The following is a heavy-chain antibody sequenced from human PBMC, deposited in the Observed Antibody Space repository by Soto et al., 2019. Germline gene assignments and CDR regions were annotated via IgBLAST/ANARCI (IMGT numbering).Heavy chain of an antibody. Sequence: QVQLQQWGAGLLKPSETLSLTCAVYGGSFSGYYWSWIRQPPGKGLEWIGEINHSGSTNYNPSLKSRVTISVDTSKNQFSLKLSSVTAADTAVYYCARAALSCGSWFGDAFDIWGQGTMVTVSS. J-gene: IGHJ3*02. D-gene: IGHD3-10*01. V-gene: IGHV4-34*01. CDR2: INHSGST. CDR3: ARAALSCGSWFGDAFDI. CDR1: GGSFSGYY.